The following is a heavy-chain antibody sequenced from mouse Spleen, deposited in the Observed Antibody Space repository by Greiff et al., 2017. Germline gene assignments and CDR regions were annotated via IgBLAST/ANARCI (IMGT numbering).Heavy chain of an antibody. CDR3: ARTGITTVVATRSYFDY. Sequence: QVQLKESGPGILQPSQTLSLTCSFSGFSLSTFGMGVGWIRQPSGKGLEWLAHIWWDDDKYYNPALKSRLTISKDTSKNQVFLKIANVDTADTATYYCARTGITTVVATRSYFDYWGQGTTLTVSS. J-gene: IGHJ2*01. D-gene: IGHD1-1*01. V-gene: IGHV8-8*01. CDR1: GFSLSTFGMG. CDR2: IWWDDDK.